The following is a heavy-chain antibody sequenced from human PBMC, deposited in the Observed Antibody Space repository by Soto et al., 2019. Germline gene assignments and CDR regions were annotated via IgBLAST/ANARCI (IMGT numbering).Heavy chain of an antibody. V-gene: IGHV6-1*01. J-gene: IGHJ6*02. D-gene: IGHD3-10*01. CDR3: ARDRGYFYGMDV. Sequence: PSQTLSLTCAISGDSVSSTTAAWNWIRQSPSRGLEWLGRTYYRSRWYHDYAVSVRSRVTINPDTSNNQFSLQLNSVTPEDTAVYYCARDRGYFYGMDVWGQATTVTVSS. CDR1: GDSVSSTTAA. CDR2: TYYRSRWYH.